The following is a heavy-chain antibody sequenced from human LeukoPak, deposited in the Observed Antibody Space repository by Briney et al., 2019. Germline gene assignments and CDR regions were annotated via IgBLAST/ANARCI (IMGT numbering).Heavy chain of an antibody. J-gene: IGHJ4*02. CDR2: ISGSGGST. D-gene: IGHD3-16*01. Sequence: GGSLRLSCAVSGITLSNYGMSWDRQAPGKGLEWVAGISGSGGSTNYADSVKGRFTISRDNPNNTLYLQMNSLRPEDTAVYYCARDLGELATLSYYFDYWGQGALVTVSA. V-gene: IGHV3-23*01. CDR3: ARDLGELATLSYYFDY. CDR1: GITLSNYG.